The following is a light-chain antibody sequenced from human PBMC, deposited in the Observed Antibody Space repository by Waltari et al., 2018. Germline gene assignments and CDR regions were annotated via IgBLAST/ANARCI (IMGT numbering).Light chain of an antibody. CDR3: MQALQTPLT. CDR2: LGS. Sequence: DIVMTQSPLSLPVTPGEPASISCRSSQNLLHSNGYNYLDWYLQKPGQSPQLLICLGSNRASGVPDRFSGSGSGTDFTLKISRVEAEDVGVYYCMQALQTPLTFGPGTKVDLK. J-gene: IGKJ3*01. CDR1: QNLLHSNGYNY. V-gene: IGKV2-28*01.